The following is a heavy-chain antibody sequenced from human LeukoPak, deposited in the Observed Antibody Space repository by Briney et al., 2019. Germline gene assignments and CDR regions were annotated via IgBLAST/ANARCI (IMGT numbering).Heavy chain of an antibody. J-gene: IGHJ4*02. Sequence: GGSLRLSCAASGFAFSSYAMHWVRQAPGKGLEYVSAISSNGGSTYYANSVKGRFTISRDNSKNTLYLQMGSLRAEDMAVYYCARAQTGEPFDYWSQGTLVTVSS. CDR1: GFAFSSYA. CDR3: ARAQTGEPFDY. D-gene: IGHD1-14*01. CDR2: ISSNGGST. V-gene: IGHV3-64*01.